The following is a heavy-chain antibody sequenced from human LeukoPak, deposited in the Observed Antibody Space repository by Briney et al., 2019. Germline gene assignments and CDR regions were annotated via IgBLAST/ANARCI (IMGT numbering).Heavy chain of an antibody. CDR2: VKSKSAGETT. Sequence: GGSLRLSCAASGLSISNDWMSWVRQAPGKGLEWVARVKSKSAGETTDYAAPVKGRFTISRDDSKNTLYLRMNSLKTDYCTLIQGWGSGSYYRDFWGQGTLVTVSS. V-gene: IGHV3-15*01. CDR1: GLSISNDW. CDR3: WGSGSYYRDF. D-gene: IGHD3-10*01. J-gene: IGHJ4*02.